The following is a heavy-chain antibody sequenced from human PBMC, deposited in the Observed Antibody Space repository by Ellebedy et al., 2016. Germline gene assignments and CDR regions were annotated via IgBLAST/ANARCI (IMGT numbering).Heavy chain of an antibody. CDR1: GFTFSSYA. J-gene: IGHJ6*02. Sequence: GESLKISXAASGFTFSSYAMSWVRQAPGKGLEWVSAISGSGGSTYYADSVKGRFTISRDNSKNTLYLQMNSLRAEDTAVYYCSKWSRAAGTWNYYYYGMDVWGQGTTVTVSS. V-gene: IGHV3-23*01. CDR2: ISGSGGST. D-gene: IGHD6-13*01. CDR3: SKWSRAAGTWNYYYYGMDV.